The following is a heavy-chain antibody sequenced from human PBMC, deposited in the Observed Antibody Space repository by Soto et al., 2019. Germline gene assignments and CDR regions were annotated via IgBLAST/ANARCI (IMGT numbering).Heavy chain of an antibody. CDR2: IGTAGHT. CDR1: GFTFSSYD. D-gene: IGHD6-13*01. CDR3: ARVGRAAAGSFDY. Sequence: GGSLRLSCAASGFTFSSYDMHWVRQATGKGLEWVSAIGTAGHTYYPGSVKGRFTISRENAKNSLYLQMNSLRAGDTAVYYCARVGRAAAGSFDYWGQGTLVTVSS. V-gene: IGHV3-13*01. J-gene: IGHJ4*02.